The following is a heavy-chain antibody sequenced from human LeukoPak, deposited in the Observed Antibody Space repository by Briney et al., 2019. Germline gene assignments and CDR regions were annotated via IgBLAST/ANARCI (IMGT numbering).Heavy chain of an antibody. CDR1: GFTFSSHW. CDR2: INSDGSST. J-gene: IGHJ3*02. V-gene: IGHV3-74*01. CDR3: ARRIVTYYYDSSGSLDAFDI. D-gene: IGHD3-22*01. Sequence: GGSLRLSCAASGFTFSSHWMHWVRQVPGKGLVWVSRINSDGSSTNYADSVKGRFTISRDNAKNTLYLQMNSLRAEDTALYYCARRIVTYYYDSSGSLDAFDIWGQGTMVTLSS.